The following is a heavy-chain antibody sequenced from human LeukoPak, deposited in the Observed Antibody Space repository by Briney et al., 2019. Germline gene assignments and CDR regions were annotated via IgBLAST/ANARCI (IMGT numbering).Heavy chain of an antibody. Sequence: ASVKVSCKASGGTFSSYAISWVRQAPGQGLEWMGGIIPIFGTANYAQKSQGRVTITADESTSTAYMELSSLRSEDTAVYYCARAISYTYDSSGYYPMPHYYFDYWGQGTLVTVSS. CDR3: ARAISYTYDSSGYYPMPHYYFDY. CDR1: GGTFSSYA. V-gene: IGHV1-69*13. J-gene: IGHJ4*02. D-gene: IGHD3-22*01. CDR2: IIPIFGTA.